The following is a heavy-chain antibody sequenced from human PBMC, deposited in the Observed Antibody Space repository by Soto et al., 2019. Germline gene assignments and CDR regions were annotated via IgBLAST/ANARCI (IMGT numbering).Heavy chain of an antibody. J-gene: IGHJ6*02. V-gene: IGHV4-34*01. D-gene: IGHD5-12*01. Sequence: PSETLSLTCAVCGGSFSGYYWSWIRQPPGKGLEWIGEINHSGSTNYNPSLKSRVTISVDTSKNQFSLKLSSVTAADTAVYYRARGRVATIGYYYYYGMDVWGQGTTVTVSS. CDR2: INHSGST. CDR3: ARGRVATIGYYYYYGMDV. CDR1: GGSFSGYY.